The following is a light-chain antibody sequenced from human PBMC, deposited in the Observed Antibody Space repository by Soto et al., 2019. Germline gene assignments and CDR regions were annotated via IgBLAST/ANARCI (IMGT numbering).Light chain of an antibody. J-gene: IGKJ1*01. Sequence: EIVLTQSPGTLSLSPGERATLSCRASQSVSSNYLAWYQRKPGQAPRLLIYGASSRAIDIPNRFSGSGSGTDFPLTNTRPEPEDLAVYYCQQYGSSPPTFGQGTKVEI. CDR3: QQYGSSPPT. V-gene: IGKV3-20*01. CDR2: GAS. CDR1: QSVSSNY.